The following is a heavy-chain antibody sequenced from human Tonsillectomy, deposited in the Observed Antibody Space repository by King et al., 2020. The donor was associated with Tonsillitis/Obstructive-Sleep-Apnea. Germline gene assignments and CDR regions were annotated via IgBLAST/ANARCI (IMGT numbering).Heavy chain of an antibody. CDR3: ARGGYSSGYGY. CDR2: ISTNNGRT. Sequence: QLVQSGAEVIEPGASVKVSCKASGYTFTTHDITWVRQAPGQGLECMGWISTNNGRTNYTHKLRDRVTVTTDTSTNTAYMELRSLTSDDTAVYYCARGGYSSGYGYWGQGTLVTVSS. V-gene: IGHV1-18*01. CDR1: GYTFTTHD. D-gene: IGHD5-18*01. J-gene: IGHJ4*02.